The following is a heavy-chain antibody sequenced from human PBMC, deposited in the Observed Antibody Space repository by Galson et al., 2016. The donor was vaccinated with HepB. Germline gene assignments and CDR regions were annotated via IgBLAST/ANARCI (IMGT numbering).Heavy chain of an antibody. Sequence: SLRLSCAASGFTFGNYWMSWVRQSPGKGLEWVALIWNDGSYKNYADSVKGRFTISRDNSKNALTLQMNSLRAEDTAVYYCAREGTNIAVAATAFDYWGQGTLVTVSS. V-gene: IGHV3-33*08. CDR1: GFTFGNYW. CDR2: IWNDGSYK. D-gene: IGHD6-19*01. J-gene: IGHJ4*02. CDR3: AREGTNIAVAATAFDY.